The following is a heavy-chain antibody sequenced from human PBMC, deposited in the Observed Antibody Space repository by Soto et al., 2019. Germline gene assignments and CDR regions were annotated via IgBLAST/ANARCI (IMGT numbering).Heavy chain of an antibody. CDR3: ARDLLSMITFGGVNPRAFDI. D-gene: IGHD3-16*01. J-gene: IGHJ3*02. CDR2: ISSSSSYI. CDR1: GFTFSSYS. V-gene: IGHV3-21*01. Sequence: GGSLRLSCAASGFTFSSYSMNWVRQAPGKGLEWVSSISSSSSYIYYADSVKGRFTISRDNAKNSLYLQMNSLRAEDTAVYYCARDLLSMITFGGVNPRAFDIWGQGTMVTVSS.